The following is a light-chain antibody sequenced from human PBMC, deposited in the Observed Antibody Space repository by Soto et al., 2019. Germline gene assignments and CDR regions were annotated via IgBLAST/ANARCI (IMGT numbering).Light chain of an antibody. CDR2: GVT. CDR3: SSYTTSSTYV. CDR1: SSDVGGYNY. V-gene: IGLV2-14*03. J-gene: IGLJ1*01. Sequence: QSVLTQPPSASGSPGQSVTISCTGTSSDVGGYNYASWYQQHPGKAPKLIIYGVTNRPSGVSNRFSASKSGNTASLAISGLQAEDEADYYCSSYTTSSTYVFGTGTKVTV.